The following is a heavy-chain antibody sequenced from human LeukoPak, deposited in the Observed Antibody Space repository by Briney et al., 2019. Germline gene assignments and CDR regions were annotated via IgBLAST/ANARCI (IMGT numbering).Heavy chain of an antibody. V-gene: IGHV4-4*02. CDR3: ARVGLGWCSGCLWYFDL. Sequence: SGTLSLTCTISGDFISGSNWWSWVRLPPGKGLEWIGEIFHSGSTNYNPSLRSRVTFSLDTTKNQFSLKLNSVTAADTAVYYCARVGLGWCSGCLWYFDLWGRGTLVTVSS. D-gene: IGHD2-21*01. CDR2: IFHSGST. J-gene: IGHJ2*01. CDR1: GDFISGSNW.